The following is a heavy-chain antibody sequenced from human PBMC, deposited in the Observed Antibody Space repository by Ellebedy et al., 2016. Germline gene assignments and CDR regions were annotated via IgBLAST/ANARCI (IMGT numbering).Heavy chain of an antibody. D-gene: IGHD6-13*01. Sequence: SETLSLTCAVYGGSFSGYYWSWIRQPPGKGLEWIGEINHSGSTNYNPSLKSRVTISVDTSKNQFSLKLSSVTAADTAVYYCAKSHLYSSSWPYYYYGMDVWGQGTTVTVSS. J-gene: IGHJ6*02. V-gene: IGHV4-34*01. CDR2: INHSGST. CDR1: GGSFSGYY. CDR3: AKSHLYSSSWPYYYYGMDV.